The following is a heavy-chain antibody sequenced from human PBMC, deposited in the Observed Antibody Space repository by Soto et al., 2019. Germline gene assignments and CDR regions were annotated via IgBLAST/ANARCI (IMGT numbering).Heavy chain of an antibody. J-gene: IGHJ4*02. Sequence: GGSLRLSCAASEFTFSSFAMSWVRQAPGMGLEWVSTISDSGDNTHYADSVKGRFTISRDNSKNTLYLQLNRLRVEDTAVYYCVKGGFGFWGQGTLVTVSS. D-gene: IGHD3-16*01. CDR1: EFTFSSFA. CDR3: VKGGFGF. CDR2: ISDSGDNT. V-gene: IGHV3-23*01.